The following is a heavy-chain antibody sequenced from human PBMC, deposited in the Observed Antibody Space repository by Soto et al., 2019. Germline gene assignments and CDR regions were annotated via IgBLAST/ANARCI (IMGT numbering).Heavy chain of an antibody. CDR2: IWYDGSNK. Sequence: GGSLRLSCAASGFTFSSYGMHWVRQASGKGLEWVAVIWYDGSNKYYADSVKGRFTISRDNSKNTLYLQMNSLRAEDTAVYYCARALDDFWSGYMDVWGKGTTVTVSS. CDR1: GFTFSSYG. D-gene: IGHD3-3*01. CDR3: ARALDDFWSGYMDV. J-gene: IGHJ6*03. V-gene: IGHV3-33*01.